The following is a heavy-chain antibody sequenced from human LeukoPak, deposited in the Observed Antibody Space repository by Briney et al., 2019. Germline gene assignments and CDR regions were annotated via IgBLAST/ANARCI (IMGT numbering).Heavy chain of an antibody. D-gene: IGHD3-16*01. CDR2: IYYSGST. Sequence: SETLSLTCTVSDDSISSYYWSWIRQPPGKGLEWIGYIYYSGSTNYNPSLKSRVTISVDTSKNQFSLRLRSVTAADTAVYYCARDGGSGEFDSWGQGTLVTVSS. J-gene: IGHJ4*02. CDR3: ARDGGSGEFDS. CDR1: DDSISSYY. V-gene: IGHV4-59*01.